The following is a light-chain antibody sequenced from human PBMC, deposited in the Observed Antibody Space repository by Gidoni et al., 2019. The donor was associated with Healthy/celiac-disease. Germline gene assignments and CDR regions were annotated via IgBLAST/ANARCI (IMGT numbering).Light chain of an antibody. CDR2: EVS. J-gene: IGLJ2*01. CDR1: SSDVCGYNY. V-gene: IGLV2-8*01. CDR3: SSYAGSNKLV. Sequence: QSALPQPPSASGSPGQSVTISCTGTSSDVCGYNYVSWYQQHPGKAPKLMLYEVSKRPSGVPDRFSGSKSGNTASLTVSGLQAEDEADYYCSSYAGSNKLVFGGGTKLTVL.